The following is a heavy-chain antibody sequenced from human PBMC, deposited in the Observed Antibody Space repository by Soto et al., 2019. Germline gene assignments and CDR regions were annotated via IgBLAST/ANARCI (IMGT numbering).Heavy chain of an antibody. V-gene: IGHV4-59*01. Sequence: PEPLSLTCRVCGGSPSRSYSSCMRQHPGKGLECIGQIYYSGSTNYNPSLNSLFTISVVTSKNRLYLQLCGLTAADTPVYICASLYYYRSSPYAPACYFWGQGT. CDR1: GGSPSRSY. D-gene: IGHD3-22*01. CDR2: IYYSGST. J-gene: IGHJ4*01. CDR3: ASLYYYRSSPYAPACYF.